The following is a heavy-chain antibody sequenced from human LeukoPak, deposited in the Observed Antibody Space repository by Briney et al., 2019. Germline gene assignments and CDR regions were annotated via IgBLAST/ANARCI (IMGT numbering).Heavy chain of an antibody. CDR1: GGSFSGYY. V-gene: IGHV4-38-2*01. CDR3: ARAYDFYDSSGYSYRNWFDP. CDR2: IYHSGST. J-gene: IGHJ5*02. D-gene: IGHD3-22*01. Sequence: PSETLSLTCAVYGGSFSGYYWGWIRQPPGKGLEWIGSIYHSGSTYYNPSLKSRVTISVDTSKNQFSLKLSSVTAADTAVYYCARAYDFYDSSGYSYRNWFDPWGQGTLVIVSS.